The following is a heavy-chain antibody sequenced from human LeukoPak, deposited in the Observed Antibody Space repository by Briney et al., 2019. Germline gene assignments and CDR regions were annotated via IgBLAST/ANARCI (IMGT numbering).Heavy chain of an antibody. CDR1: GGSFSGYY. CDR3: ASLNPFSGRRNAFDI. CDR2: VNHSGTA. Sequence: SETLSLTCAVHGGSFSGYYWSWIRQPPGQGLEWIGEVNHSGTARYNPSRESRVTISVDTSKSQSSLNVYFVTAADTAVYYCASLNPFSGRRNAFDIWGQGAMVTVSS. D-gene: IGHD1-26*01. V-gene: IGHV4-34*01. J-gene: IGHJ3*02.